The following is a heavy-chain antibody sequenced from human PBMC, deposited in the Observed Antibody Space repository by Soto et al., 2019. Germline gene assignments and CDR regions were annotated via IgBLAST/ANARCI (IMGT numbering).Heavy chain of an antibody. CDR2: ISGSGGST. J-gene: IGHJ4*02. V-gene: IGHV3-23*01. CDR3: AKGGRASGGSCCHGVDY. D-gene: IGHD2-15*01. Sequence: GGSLRLSCAASGFTFSSYAMSWVRQAPGKGLEWVSAISGSGGSTYYADSVKGRFTISRDNSKNTLYLQMNSLRAEDTAVYYCAKGGRASGGSCCHGVDYWGQGTLVTVSS. CDR1: GFTFSSYA.